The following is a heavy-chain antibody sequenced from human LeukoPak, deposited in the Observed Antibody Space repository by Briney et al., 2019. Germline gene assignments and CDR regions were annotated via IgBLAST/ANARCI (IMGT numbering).Heavy chain of an antibody. Sequence: PGGSLRLSCAPSGFTVSSNSMTWVRQAPGKGLEWVAVIWYDGSNKYYADSVKGRFTISRDNSKNTLYLQMNSLRAEDTAVYYCERVRGDYWAQGTLVTVSS. CDR1: GFTVSSNS. CDR3: ERVRGDY. CDR2: IWYDGSNK. J-gene: IGHJ4*02. V-gene: IGHV3-33*08.